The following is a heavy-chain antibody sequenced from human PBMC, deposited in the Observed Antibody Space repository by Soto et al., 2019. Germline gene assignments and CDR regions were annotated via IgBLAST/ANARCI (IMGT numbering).Heavy chain of an antibody. CDR2: INIDGSFT. CDR1: GFTFSTYY. D-gene: IGHD1-26*01. V-gene: IGHV3-74*03. Sequence: EVHLVESGGGLVQPGGSLRLSCAASGFTFSTYYMHWIRQAPGMGLEWVSRINIDGSFTTYTESVKGRFTIFRDNAKNTLYLQMNSLRAEDTAVYYCIKYGADWGQGTLVTVSS. J-gene: IGHJ4*02. CDR3: IKYGAD.